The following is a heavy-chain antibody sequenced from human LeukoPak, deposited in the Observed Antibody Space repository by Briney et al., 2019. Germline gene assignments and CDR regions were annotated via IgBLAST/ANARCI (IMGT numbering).Heavy chain of an antibody. V-gene: IGHV3-21*01. Sequence: GGSLRLSCAASGFTFSSYSMNWVRQAPGKGLEWVSSISSSSSYIYYADSVKGRFTISRDNAKNSLYLQMNSLRAEDTAVYYCARDGRAAAGTDYYYYMDVWGKGTPVTVSS. CDR2: ISSSSSYI. CDR1: GFTFSSYS. CDR3: ARDGRAAAGTDYYYYMDV. D-gene: IGHD6-13*01. J-gene: IGHJ6*03.